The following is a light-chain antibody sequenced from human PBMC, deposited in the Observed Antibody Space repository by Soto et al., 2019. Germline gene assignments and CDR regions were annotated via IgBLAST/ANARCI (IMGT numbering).Light chain of an antibody. CDR2: GAS. V-gene: IGKV3-20*01. J-gene: IGKJ5*01. CDR3: QQYGSSPPRIT. CDR1: QSVSSSY. Sequence: EIVLTQSPGTLSLSPGERATLSCRASQSVSSSYLAWYQQKPGQAPRLLIYGASSRATGIPDRFRGSGSGTDFTLTISRLEPEDFAVYYCQQYGSSPPRITFGQGTRLEIK.